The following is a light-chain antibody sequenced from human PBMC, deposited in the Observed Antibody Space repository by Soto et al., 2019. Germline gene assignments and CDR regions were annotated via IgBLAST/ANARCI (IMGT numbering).Light chain of an antibody. J-gene: IGKJ4*01. Sequence: DLQMTQSPSSLSASVGDRVTITCRASQSIISYLNWYQQKPGKAPKLLIYTASNLQSGVSSRFSSSGSGAEFTLTISSLQPEDFATYYCQQGYSTPLTFGGGTKVDI. V-gene: IGKV1-39*01. CDR1: QSIISY. CDR2: TAS. CDR3: QQGYSTPLT.